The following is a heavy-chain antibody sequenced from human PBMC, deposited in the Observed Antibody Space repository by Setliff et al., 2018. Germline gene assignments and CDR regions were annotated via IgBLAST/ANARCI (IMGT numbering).Heavy chain of an antibody. CDR1: GFTFDDYA. CDR2: ISWNSGIV. V-gene: IGHV3-9*03. Sequence: GGSLRLSCAASGFTFDDYAMHWVLQAPGKGLEWVSGISWNSGIVAYADSVKGRFTISRDNAKNSLYLQMNSLRAEDMALYYCAKGYCSSTSCYVDYWGQGTLVTVSS. D-gene: IGHD2-2*01. J-gene: IGHJ4*02. CDR3: AKGYCSSTSCYVDY.